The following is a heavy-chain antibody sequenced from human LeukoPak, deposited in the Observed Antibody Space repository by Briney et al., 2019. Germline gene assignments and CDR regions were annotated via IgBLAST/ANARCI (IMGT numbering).Heavy chain of an antibody. J-gene: IGHJ4*02. CDR2: IKSDGTNT. Sequence: GGSLRLSCAASGFTFSSYWMHWVRQAPGKGLVWVSRIKSDGTNTGYADFVKGRFTISRDNAKNSLYLQMNSLRAEDTAVYYCARDLLKAPGTQGYWGQGTLVTVSS. CDR1: GFTFSSYW. D-gene: IGHD6-13*01. V-gene: IGHV3-74*01. CDR3: ARDLLKAPGTQGY.